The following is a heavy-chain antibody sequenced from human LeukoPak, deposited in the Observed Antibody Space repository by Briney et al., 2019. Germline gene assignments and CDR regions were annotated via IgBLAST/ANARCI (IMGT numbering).Heavy chain of an antibody. Sequence: GASVKVSCKASGYTFTSYDINWVRQATGQGLEWMAWMNPNSGNTGYAQNFEGRVTLTRDTSINTAYMELSSLRSEDTALYYCVRGGGHYDTSGTYFIRPPESWGQGPLLTVSS. CDR2: MNPNSGNT. CDR1: GYTFTSYD. D-gene: IGHD3-22*01. J-gene: IGHJ5*02. CDR3: VRGGGHYDTSGTYFIRPPES. V-gene: IGHV1-8*01.